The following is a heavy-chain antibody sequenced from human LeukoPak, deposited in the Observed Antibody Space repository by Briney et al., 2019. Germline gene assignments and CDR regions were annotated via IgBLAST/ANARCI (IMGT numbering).Heavy chain of an antibody. CDR3: AKDLARITMIVVVIRRDYYYYGMDV. Sequence: PGRSLRLSCAASGFTFSDYFMHWVRQAPGKGLEWVAVIASDGSHTFYVEPVKGRFTISRDNSKNTLYLQMNSLRAEDTAVYYCAKDLARITMIVVVIRRDYYYYGMDVWGQGTTVTVSS. V-gene: IGHV3-30-3*01. D-gene: IGHD3-22*01. CDR1: GFTFSDYF. J-gene: IGHJ6*02. CDR2: IASDGSHT.